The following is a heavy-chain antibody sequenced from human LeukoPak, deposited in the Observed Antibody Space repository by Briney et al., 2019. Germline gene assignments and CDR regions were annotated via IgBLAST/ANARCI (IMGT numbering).Heavy chain of an antibody. D-gene: IGHD5-24*01. Sequence: SVKVSCKASGGTFSSYAISWVRQAPGQGLEWMGGIIPIFGTANYAQKFQGRVTITADESTSTAYMELSSLRSEDTAVYYCARDGDGYNFPLDYWGQGTPVTVSS. CDR3: ARDGDGYNFPLDY. V-gene: IGHV1-69*13. CDR2: IIPIFGTA. J-gene: IGHJ4*02. CDR1: GGTFSSYA.